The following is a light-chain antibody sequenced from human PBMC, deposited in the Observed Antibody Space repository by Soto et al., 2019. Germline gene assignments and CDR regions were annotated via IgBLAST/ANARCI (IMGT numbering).Light chain of an antibody. CDR2: DDT. CDR1: NSGSKS. V-gene: IGLV3-21*02. CDR3: HLWDIRIHQVV. J-gene: IGLJ2*01. Sequence: SYELTQPPSVSVAPGQTARINCGGNNSGSKSVHWYRQKPGQAPVLVVSDDTDRPSGIPDRFSGPKSANTANLTISGVEGRDEAEYLCHLWDIRIHQVVFGGRSTGTVL.